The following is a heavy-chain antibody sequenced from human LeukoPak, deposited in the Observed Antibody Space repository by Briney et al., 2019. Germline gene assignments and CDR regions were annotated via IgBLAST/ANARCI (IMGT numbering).Heavy chain of an antibody. D-gene: IGHD3-3*01. CDR2: IIPIFGPA. V-gene: IGHV1-69*05. CDR3: ARTLHPLRFLEWPSGIGPFDI. CDR1: GGTFSSYV. Sequence: ASVKVSCKASGGTFSSYVISWVRQAPGQGLEWMGGIIPIFGPANYAQKFQDRVTITTDESTSTAYMELSSLRSEDTAVYYCARTLHPLRFLEWPSGIGPFDIWGQGTMVTVSS. J-gene: IGHJ3*02.